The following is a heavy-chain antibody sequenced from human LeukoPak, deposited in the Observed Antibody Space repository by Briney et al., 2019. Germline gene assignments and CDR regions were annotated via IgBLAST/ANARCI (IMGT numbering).Heavy chain of an antibody. Sequence: PGGSLRLSCAASGFTFSSYSMNWVRQAPGKGLEWVSSISSSSSYICYADSVKGRFTISRDNAKNSLYLQMNSLRAEDTAVYYCARDSGYSYALDYWGQGTLVTVSS. CDR2: ISSSSSYI. CDR3: ARDSGYSYALDY. J-gene: IGHJ4*02. D-gene: IGHD5-18*01. V-gene: IGHV3-21*01. CDR1: GFTFSSYS.